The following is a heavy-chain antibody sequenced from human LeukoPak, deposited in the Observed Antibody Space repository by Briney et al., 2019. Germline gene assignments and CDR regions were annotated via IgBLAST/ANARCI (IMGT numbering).Heavy chain of an antibody. J-gene: IGHJ5*02. Sequence: IPSETLSLTCTVSGGSISSYYWSWIRQPPGKGLEWIGYIYYSGSTNYNPSLKSRVTISVDTSKNQFSLKLSSVTAADTAVYYCARAQAWDSSDPNWFDPWGQGTLVTVSS. CDR1: GGSISSYY. V-gene: IGHV4-59*01. CDR3: ARAQAWDSSDPNWFDP. D-gene: IGHD6-19*01. CDR2: IYYSGST.